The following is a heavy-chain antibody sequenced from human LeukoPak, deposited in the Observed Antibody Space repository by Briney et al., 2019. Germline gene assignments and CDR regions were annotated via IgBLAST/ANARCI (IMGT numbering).Heavy chain of an antibody. D-gene: IGHD4-11*01. Sequence: SETLSLTCTVSGASINRRSYYWGWIRQPPGKGLEWIGSIFYSGSDYYNPSLKSRVTMSVDTSNSQYSLMLVLLPAATTPIYYCVRLDYSTFWLDTWGQGILVTVSS. CDR3: VRLDYSTFWLDT. V-gene: IGHV4-39*01. CDR1: GASINRRSYY. J-gene: IGHJ5*02. CDR2: IFYSGSD.